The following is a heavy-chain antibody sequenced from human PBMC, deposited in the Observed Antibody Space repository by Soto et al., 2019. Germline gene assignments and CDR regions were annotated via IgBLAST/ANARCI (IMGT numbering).Heavy chain of an antibody. J-gene: IGHJ5*02. CDR3: ARGDYFNWFDP. D-gene: IGHD4-17*01. CDR1: GCSVSSGSYY. CDR2: IYYSGST. Sequence: SETLSLTCTFSGCSVSSGSYYWSWIRQPPGKGLEWIGYIYYSGSTNYNPSLKSRVTISVDTSKNQFSLKLSSVTAADTAVYYCARGDYFNWFDPWGQGTLVTVSS. V-gene: IGHV4-61*01.